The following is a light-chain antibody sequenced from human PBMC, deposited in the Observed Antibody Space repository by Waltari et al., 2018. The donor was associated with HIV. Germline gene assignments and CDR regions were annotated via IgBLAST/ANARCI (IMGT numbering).Light chain of an antibody. CDR2: RQS. V-gene: IGLV1-47*01. CDR1: NFHIASNY. CDR3: ASWDDSLNAFV. J-gene: IGLJ1*01. Sequence: QCVLTQPASASATPGPRDTISFSGGNFHIASNYLSCYQQLPGTAPTVVIYRQSQRPSGVAVRWSGSHSGTSASLIISGLRSGDEADYYCASWDDSLNAFVFGTGTKVTVL.